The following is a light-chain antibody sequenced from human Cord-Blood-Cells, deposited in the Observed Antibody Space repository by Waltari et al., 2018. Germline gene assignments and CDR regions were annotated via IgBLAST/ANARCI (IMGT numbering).Light chain of an antibody. CDR1: QSLLHSDGKTY. CDR3: RQSIQLPYT. J-gene: IGKJ2*01. CDR2: EVS. Sequence: DIVMTQTPLSLSVTPGQPASISCKSSQSLLHSDGKTYLYWYLQKSGQSPQLLIYEVSNACSGVADRFSGGGSGTDFTRKISRVEAEDVGVYYCRQSIQLPYTFGQVTKLGIK. V-gene: IGKV2D-29*02.